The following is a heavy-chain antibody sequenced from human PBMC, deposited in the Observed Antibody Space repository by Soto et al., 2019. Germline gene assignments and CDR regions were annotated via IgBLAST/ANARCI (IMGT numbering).Heavy chain of an antibody. J-gene: IGHJ5*02. V-gene: IGHV3-30-3*01. D-gene: IGHD1-1*01. Sequence: LRLSCAASGFTFSSYAMHWVRQAPGKGLEWVAVISYDGSNKYYADSVKGRFTISRDNSKNTLYLQMNSLRAEDTAVYYCARETTGTTDWFDPWGQGTLVTVSS. CDR2: ISYDGSNK. CDR3: ARETTGTTDWFDP. CDR1: GFTFSSYA.